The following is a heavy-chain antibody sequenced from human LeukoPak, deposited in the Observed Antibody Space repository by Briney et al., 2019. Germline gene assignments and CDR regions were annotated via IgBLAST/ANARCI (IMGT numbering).Heavy chain of an antibody. V-gene: IGHV3-7*01. CDR1: GFTFSSYW. CDR2: IRQDGSVQ. CDR3: LVTTRSGGFDY. D-gene: IGHD2-15*01. J-gene: IGHJ4*02. Sequence: EPGGSLRLSCAASGFTFSSYWMSWVRQAPGKGLEWVANIRQDGSVQNYVDSVKGRFTISRDNPKNSVYLQMSSLRAEDTAVYYCLVTTRSGGFDYWGQGTLVTVSS.